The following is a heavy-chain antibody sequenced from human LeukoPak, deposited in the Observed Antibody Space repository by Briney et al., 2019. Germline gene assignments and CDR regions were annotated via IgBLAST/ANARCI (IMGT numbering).Heavy chain of an antibody. V-gene: IGHV1-2*02. D-gene: IGHD5-24*01. CDR3: ARDGMAGAFDI. CDR1: GYTFSGYY. Sequence: ASVKVSCKASGYTFSGYYMYWVRQAPGQGLEWMGWMNPISGGTNYAQKLQGRVTMTTDTSTSTAYMELRSLRSDDTAVYYCARDGMAGAFDIWGQGTMVTVSS. J-gene: IGHJ3*02. CDR2: MNPISGGT.